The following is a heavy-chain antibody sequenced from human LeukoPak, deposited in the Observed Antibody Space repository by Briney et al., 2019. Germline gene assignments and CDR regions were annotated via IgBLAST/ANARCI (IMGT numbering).Heavy chain of an antibody. CDR3: ARGGDRSFDY. CDR1: GYSISRGFY. Sequence: SETLSLTCTVSGYSISRGFYWGWIRQPPGKGLEWIGNIHYSGSTYYKPSLKSRVTISVDKAKNQFSLNLNSVTAADTAVYYCARGGDRSFDYWGQGTLVTVSS. CDR2: IHYSGST. D-gene: IGHD3-10*01. J-gene: IGHJ4*02. V-gene: IGHV4-38-2*02.